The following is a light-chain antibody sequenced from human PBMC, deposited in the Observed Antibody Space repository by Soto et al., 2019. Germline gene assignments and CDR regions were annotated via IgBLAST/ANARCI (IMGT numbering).Light chain of an antibody. Sequence: DIQMTQSPSTLSASVGDRVIITCRASQSISSWLAWYQQKPGKAPKLLIYKTSSLESGVPLRFSGSGSGTEFTLTIIRLQPDDFATYYCQQYNSYSAFTFGPGTKVDIK. J-gene: IGKJ3*01. CDR1: QSISSW. CDR2: KTS. CDR3: QQYNSYSAFT. V-gene: IGKV1-5*03.